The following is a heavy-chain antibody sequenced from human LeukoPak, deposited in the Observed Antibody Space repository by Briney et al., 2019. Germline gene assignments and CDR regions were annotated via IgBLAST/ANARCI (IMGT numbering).Heavy chain of an antibody. CDR1: GFTFSSYG. CDR2: MWYDGSNK. J-gene: IGHJ4*02. V-gene: IGHV3-33*01. D-gene: IGHD4-17*01. Sequence: PGRSLRLSCAASGFTFSSYGMHWVRQAPGKGLEWVAVMWYDGSNKYYADSVKGRFTISRGNSKNTLYLQMHSLRAEDTAVYYCARDEVTTPRDWGQGTLVTVSS. CDR3: ARDEVTTPRD.